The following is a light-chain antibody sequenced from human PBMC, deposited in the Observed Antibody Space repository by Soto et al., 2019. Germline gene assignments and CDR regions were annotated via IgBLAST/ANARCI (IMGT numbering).Light chain of an antibody. V-gene: IGKV3-15*01. CDR1: QSVVTN. Sequence: EVVMTQSPTTLYVSPGDRATLSSRASQSVVTNLAWYQQKPVQAPRLLXYGASTRATGIPARFSGSGSGTELTLTISSLQSEDFAVYYCQQYNNWPPWTFGQGTKVDIK. CDR3: QQYNNWPPWT. CDR2: GAS. J-gene: IGKJ1*01.